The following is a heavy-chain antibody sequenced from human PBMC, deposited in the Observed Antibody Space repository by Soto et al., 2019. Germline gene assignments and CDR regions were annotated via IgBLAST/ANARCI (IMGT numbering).Heavy chain of an antibody. Sequence: SETLSLTCTVSGGSISSGDYYWSWIRQPPGKGLEWIGYIYYSGSTYYNPSLKSRVTISVDTSKNQFSLKLSSVTAADTAVYYCARGSLPVDLPYYDILTGYSQNYYYGMDVWGQGTTVTVSS. D-gene: IGHD3-9*01. CDR2: IYYSGST. J-gene: IGHJ6*02. CDR1: GGSISSGDYY. V-gene: IGHV4-30-4*01. CDR3: ARGSLPVDLPYYDILTGYSQNYYYGMDV.